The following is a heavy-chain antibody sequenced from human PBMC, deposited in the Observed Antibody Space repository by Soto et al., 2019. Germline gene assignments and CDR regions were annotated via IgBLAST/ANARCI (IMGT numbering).Heavy chain of an antibody. CDR1: GYAFARAI. Sequence: SENLSCTSSGYAFARAILYGDRVAQIQQTHVMGWINPNSGGTNYAQKFQGWVTITRDTSISTAYMELSRLRSDDTAVYYCARDLKRIMIFRLVIPDYDGRLVWGQETKVTVS. J-gene: IGHJ6*02. CDR2: INPNSGGT. D-gene: IGHD3-3*01. CDR3: ARDLKRIMIFRLVIPDYDGRLV. V-gene: IGHV1-2*04.